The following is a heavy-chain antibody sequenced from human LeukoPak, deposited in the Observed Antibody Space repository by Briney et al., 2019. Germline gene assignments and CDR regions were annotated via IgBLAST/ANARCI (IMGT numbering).Heavy chain of an antibody. D-gene: IGHD6-13*01. J-gene: IGHJ5*02. CDR1: GGSFSGYY. CDR2: INHSGST. Sequence: SETLSLTCAVYGGSFSGYYWSWIRQPPGKGLEWIGEINHSGSTNYNPSLKSRVTISVDTSKNQFSLKPSSVTAADTAVYYCARGSRGGSSWPKNWFDPWGQGTLVTVSS. V-gene: IGHV4-34*01. CDR3: ARGSRGGSSWPKNWFDP.